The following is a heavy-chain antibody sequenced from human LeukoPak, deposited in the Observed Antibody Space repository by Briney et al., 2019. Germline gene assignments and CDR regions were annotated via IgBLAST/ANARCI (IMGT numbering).Heavy chain of an antibody. CDR3: AKQRGYSNSWYTFDL. J-gene: IGHJ4*02. CDR1: GFAFRNYG. CDR2: IRFDGSNN. D-gene: IGHD6-13*01. V-gene: IGHV3-30*02. Sequence: GGSLRLSCAASGFAFRNYGMHWVRQAPGKGLEWVAFIRFDGSNNYYADSVKGRFTISRDNSKNTLYLRMYSLKPEDTAVYFCAKQRGYSNSWYTFDLWGQGTLVTVSS.